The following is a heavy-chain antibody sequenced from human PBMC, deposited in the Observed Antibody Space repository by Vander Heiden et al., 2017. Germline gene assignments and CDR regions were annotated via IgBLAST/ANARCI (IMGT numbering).Heavy chain of an antibody. CDR1: GGSVSGYY. Sequence: QVQLQQRGAGLLTPSETLSFTCAVYGGSVSGYYWSWIRQPPGKGLEWIGEINHSGSTNYNPALKSRVTISVDTSKNQFSLKLSSVTAADTAVYYCAREDSSGYQTFDYWGQGTLVTVSS. CDR3: AREDSSGYQTFDY. D-gene: IGHD3-22*01. J-gene: IGHJ4*02. V-gene: IGHV4-34*01. CDR2: INHSGST.